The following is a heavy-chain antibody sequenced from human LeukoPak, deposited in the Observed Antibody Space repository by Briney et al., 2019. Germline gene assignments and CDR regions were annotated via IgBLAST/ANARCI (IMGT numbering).Heavy chain of an antibody. V-gene: IGHV3-66*01. Sequence: GGSLRLSCAASGFSVSSNYMSWVRQAPGKGLEWVSLLYAGGNTYYADSVKGRSTISRDNSKNTLYLQMNSLRAEDTAVYYCARFPSSVSWHPVDYWGQGTLVTVSS. D-gene: IGHD3-22*01. CDR1: GFSVSSNY. J-gene: IGHJ4*02. CDR2: LYAGGNT. CDR3: ARFPSSVSWHPVDY.